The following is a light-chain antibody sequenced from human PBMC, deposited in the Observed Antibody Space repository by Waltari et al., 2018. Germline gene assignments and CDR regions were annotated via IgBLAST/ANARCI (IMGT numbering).Light chain of an antibody. V-gene: IGLV4-69*01. CDR2: VNSDGSP. J-gene: IGLJ3*02. CDR3: QTGGHGIWV. CDR1: TGPRSDA. Sequence: QLVLTQSPSASASLGASVTLTCTLSTGPRSDAFAGHQQQPGKGPRYLMKVNSDGSPSKGDRFPGRISGSSSAAWRYLTISSLQSEDEADYYCQTGGHGIWVFGGGTKLTVL.